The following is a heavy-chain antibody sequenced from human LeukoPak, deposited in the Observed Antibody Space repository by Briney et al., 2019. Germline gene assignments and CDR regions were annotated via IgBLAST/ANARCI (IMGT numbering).Heavy chain of an antibody. V-gene: IGHV3-23*01. CDR3: ARELVSSGTGYFDL. Sequence: GGSLRLSCEASGFTFGNFGMTWVRQAPGKGLQWVSGMTGSSTWTYYSASVKGRFTVSRDNSQNTLHLQMNSLRADGTAVYYCARELVSSGTGYFDLWGRGTLVTVSS. D-gene: IGHD3-10*01. CDR1: GFTFGNFG. CDR2: MTGSSTWT. J-gene: IGHJ2*01.